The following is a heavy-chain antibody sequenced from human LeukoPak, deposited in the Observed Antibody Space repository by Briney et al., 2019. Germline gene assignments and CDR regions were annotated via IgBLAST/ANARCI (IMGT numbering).Heavy chain of an antibody. J-gene: IGHJ4*02. CDR3: ARRLIRGYSYGAAGY. D-gene: IGHD5-18*01. Sequence: PSETLSLTCAVYGGSFSGYYWSWIRQPPGKGLEWIGEINHSGSTNYNPSLKSRVTISVDTFKNQFSLKLSSVTAADTAVYYCARRLIRGYSYGAAGYWGQGTLVTVSS. CDR1: GGSFSGYY. CDR2: INHSGST. V-gene: IGHV4-34*01.